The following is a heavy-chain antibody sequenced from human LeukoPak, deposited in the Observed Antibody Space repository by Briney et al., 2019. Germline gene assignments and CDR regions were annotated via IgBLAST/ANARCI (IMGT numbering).Heavy chain of an antibody. J-gene: IGHJ3*01. CDR1: GYSFLSYE. D-gene: IGHD2-15*01. CDR3: ARVTPDSVVADAFDL. V-gene: IGHV1-8*01. CDR2: MHPNSGHT. Sequence: ASVKVSCKASGYSFLSYEINWVRQATGQGLEWMGWMHPNSGHTDYAQKFQGRVSMTRSASISTAFMELTSLTSDDTAVYYCARVTPDSVVADAFDLWGQGTMVTVSS.